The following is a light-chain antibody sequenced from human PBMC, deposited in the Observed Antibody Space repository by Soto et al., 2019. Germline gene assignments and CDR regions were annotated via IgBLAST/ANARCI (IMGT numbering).Light chain of an antibody. CDR1: QSISNH. CDR2: AAS. CDR3: QQGYGFAFT. Sequence: DIQMTQSPSSLSASVEDRVIITCRASQSISNHLNRYQQRPGKAPKLLIFAASSLQSGVPSRFSGSGSGTDFTLTISSLQPEDFATYFCQQGYGFAFTFGPGTKVDIK. J-gene: IGKJ3*01. V-gene: IGKV1-39*01.